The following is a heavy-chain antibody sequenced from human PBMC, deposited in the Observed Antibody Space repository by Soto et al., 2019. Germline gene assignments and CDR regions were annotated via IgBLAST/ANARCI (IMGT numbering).Heavy chain of an antibody. D-gene: IGHD5-18*01. CDR2: IYSGGST. Sequence: GGSLRLSCAASGFTVSSNYMSWVRQAPGKGLEWVSVIYSGGSTYYADSVKGRFTISRDNSKNTLYLQMNSLRAEDTAVYYCARDGDTATGWGAFDIWGQGKMVTVSS. CDR1: GFTVSSNY. CDR3: ARDGDTATGWGAFDI. J-gene: IGHJ3*02. V-gene: IGHV3-53*01.